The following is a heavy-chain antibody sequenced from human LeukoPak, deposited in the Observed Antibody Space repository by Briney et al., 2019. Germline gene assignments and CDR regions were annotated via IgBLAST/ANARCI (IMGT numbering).Heavy chain of an antibody. J-gene: IGHJ3*02. CDR1: GFTFSSYA. Sequence: GRSLRLSCAASGFTFSSYAMHWVRQAPGKGLEGGAVISYDGSNKYYADSVKGRFTISGDNSKNTLYLQMNSLRAEDTAVYYCAREYSYYYDPDAFDIWGQGTMVTVSS. D-gene: IGHD3-22*01. CDR3: AREYSYYYDPDAFDI. CDR2: ISYDGSNK. V-gene: IGHV3-30-3*01.